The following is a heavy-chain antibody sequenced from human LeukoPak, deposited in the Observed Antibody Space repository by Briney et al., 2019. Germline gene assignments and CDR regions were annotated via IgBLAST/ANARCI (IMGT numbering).Heavy chain of an antibody. V-gene: IGHV3-48*04. CDR2: IGRSGDTI. D-gene: IGHD2-2*01. CDR3: APVPGF. J-gene: IGHJ4*02. CDR1: GFTFSVYS. Sequence: GGSLRLSCAASGFTFSVYSMIWVRQAPGKGLEWISYIGRSGDTIYNADSVKGRFTISRDNAKNSLYLQMNSLRAEDTAVYFCAPVPGFWGQGTLVTVSS.